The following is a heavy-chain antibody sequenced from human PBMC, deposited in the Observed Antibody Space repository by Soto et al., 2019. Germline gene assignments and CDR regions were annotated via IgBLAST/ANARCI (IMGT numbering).Heavy chain of an antibody. D-gene: IGHD3-16*01. J-gene: IGHJ5*02. V-gene: IGHV3-30*18. CDR3: AKTAGYDYVWGSSGLDP. CDR2: ISYDGSDK. CDR1: GFTFSIYG. Sequence: VGPLRLSCAGSGFTFSIYGMHWVRQAPGKGLEWVAVISYDGSDKYYGDSVKGRFTISRDDSKNTLYLQMNSLRVEDTAIYYCAKTAGYDYVWGSSGLDPWGQGTLVTVSS.